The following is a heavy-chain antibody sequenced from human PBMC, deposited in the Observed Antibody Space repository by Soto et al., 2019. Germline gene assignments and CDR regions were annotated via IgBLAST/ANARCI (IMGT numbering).Heavy chain of an antibody. CDR2: VYSSGTT. D-gene: IGHD3-22*01. J-gene: IGHJ4*02. CDR1: GGSINSYW. Sequence: SETLSLTCSVSGGSINSYWWSWIRQPAGKGLEWIGRVYSSGTTDYNPSLNSRATMSVETSKNQFSLKLTSVTAADTAVYYCARDIGSCAYDGGYWGQGIQVTVS. V-gene: IGHV4-4*07. CDR3: ARDIGSCAYDGGY.